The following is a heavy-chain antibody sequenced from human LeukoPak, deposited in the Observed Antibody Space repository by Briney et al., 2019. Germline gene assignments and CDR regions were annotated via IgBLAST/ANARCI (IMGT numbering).Heavy chain of an antibody. CDR1: XY. D-gene: IGHD3-22*01. V-gene: IGHV1-2*02. CDR3: ARDQRSYYYDSSAGGNYFDY. CDR2: XNPNSGGT. Sequence: XYMXXXRQARGQGREXXXXXNPNSGGTKYAQKFQGRVTITRDTSNSKAYMELSRLRDEDTAVYYCARDQRSYYYDSSAGGNYFDYWGQGTLVTVSS. J-gene: IGHJ4*02.